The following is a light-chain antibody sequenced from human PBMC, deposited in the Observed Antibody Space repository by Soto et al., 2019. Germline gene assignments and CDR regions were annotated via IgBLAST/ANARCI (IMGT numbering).Light chain of an antibody. J-gene: IGLJ1*01. Sequence: QSVLTQPASVSGSPGQSITISCTGTSSDVGGYDYVSWYQLHPGKAPKLMVFEVTNRPSGVSSRFSGSKSGNTASLTISGLQAEDEADYFSSSYSISTAYLFGTGTKVTVL. CDR2: EVT. CDR3: SSYSISTAYL. CDR1: SSDVGGYDY. V-gene: IGLV2-14*01.